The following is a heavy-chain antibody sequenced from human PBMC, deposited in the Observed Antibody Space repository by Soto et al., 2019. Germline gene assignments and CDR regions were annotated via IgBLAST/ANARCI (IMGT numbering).Heavy chain of an antibody. D-gene: IGHD5-12*01. J-gene: IGHJ6*02. CDR2: IYHSGTA. Sequence: SETLSLTCTVSGGSMNYYYWSWIRQPPGKGLEWIGYIYHSGTAEYNPSLKSRVTLSVDTSKSQFSLRMSSVTTADTAVYYCARDSAIISAPTKEYVFEIWGQGTTVTVSS. V-gene: IGHV4-59*01. CDR1: GGSMNYYY. CDR3: ARDSAIISAPTKEYVFEI.